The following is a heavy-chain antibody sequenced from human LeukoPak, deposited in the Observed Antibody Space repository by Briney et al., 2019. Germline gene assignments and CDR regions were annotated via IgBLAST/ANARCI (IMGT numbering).Heavy chain of an antibody. CDR1: GGTFSSYA. Sequence: ASVKVSCKASGGTFSSYAISWVRQAPGQGLERMGRIIPIFGTANYAQKFQGRVTITTDESTSTAYMELSSLRSEDTAVYYCARVGVDSSGSDYWGQGTLVTVSS. V-gene: IGHV1-69*05. CDR2: IIPIFGTA. D-gene: IGHD3-22*01. CDR3: ARVGVDSSGSDY. J-gene: IGHJ4*02.